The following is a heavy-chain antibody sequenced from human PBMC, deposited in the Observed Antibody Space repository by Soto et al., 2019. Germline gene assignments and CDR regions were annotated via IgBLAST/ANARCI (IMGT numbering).Heavy chain of an antibody. D-gene: IGHD3-10*01. J-gene: IGHJ4*02. Sequence: QVQLQESGPGLVKPSETLSLTCTVSGGSVSSGSYYWSWIRQPPGKGLEWIGYIYYSGSTNYNPSLKSRVTISVDTSNNQFSLNLSSVTAADTAVYYCARFEGSGSYGLDYWGQGTLVTVSS. CDR3: ARFEGSGSYGLDY. V-gene: IGHV4-61*01. CDR1: GGSVSSGSYY. CDR2: IYYSGST.